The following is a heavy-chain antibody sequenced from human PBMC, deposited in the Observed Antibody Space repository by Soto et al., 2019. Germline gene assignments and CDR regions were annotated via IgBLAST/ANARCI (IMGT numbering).Heavy chain of an antibody. J-gene: IGHJ4*02. CDR2: INPKSGGT. CDR1: GYTFTVYY. D-gene: IGHD1-26*01. Sequence: ASXKVSCKASGYTFTVYYMHWVRQALVQALEWMGWINPKSGGTMYPQKFQGRVTMTWDTSISTAYMALTRLRSDDTAVYYCARDLAKGGGSAGFDYWGQGTLVTVSS. CDR3: ARDLAKGGGSAGFDY. V-gene: IGHV1-2*02.